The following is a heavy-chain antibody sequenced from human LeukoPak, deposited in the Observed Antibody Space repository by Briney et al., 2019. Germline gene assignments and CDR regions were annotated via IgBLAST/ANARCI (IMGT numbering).Heavy chain of an antibody. CDR2: IWYDGSNK. Sequence: GRSLRLSCAASGFTFSSYGMHWVRQAPGKGLEWVAVIWYDGSNKYYAGSVKGRFTISRDNSKSTLYLQMNSLRAEDTAVYYCARDGDYYDSSGYYGYWGQGTLVTVSS. J-gene: IGHJ4*02. CDR1: GFTFSSYG. CDR3: ARDGDYYDSSGYYGY. V-gene: IGHV3-33*01. D-gene: IGHD3-22*01.